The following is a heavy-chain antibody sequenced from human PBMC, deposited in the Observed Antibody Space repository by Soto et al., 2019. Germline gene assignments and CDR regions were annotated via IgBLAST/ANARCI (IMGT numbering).Heavy chain of an antibody. D-gene: IGHD2-15*01. CDR2: INPSGGST. CDR3: ARDLRYCSGGSCYFSTSVDPQQGMDV. Sequence: GASVKVSCKASGYTFTSYYMHWVRQAPGQGLEWMGIINPSGGSTSYAQKFQGRVTMTRDTSTSTVYMELSSLRSEDTAVYYCARDLRYCSGGSCYFSTSVDPQQGMDVWGQGTTVTVSS. J-gene: IGHJ6*02. CDR1: GYTFTSYY. V-gene: IGHV1-46*01.